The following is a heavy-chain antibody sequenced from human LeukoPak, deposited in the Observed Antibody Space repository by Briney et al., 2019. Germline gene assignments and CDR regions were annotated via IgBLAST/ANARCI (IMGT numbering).Heavy chain of an antibody. CDR2: LYNAGST. CDR3: VRDNDDYKDDDFVYAFDI. D-gene: IGHD4-17*01. J-gene: IGHJ3*02. V-gene: IGHV3-66*01. Sequence: GGSLRLSCVASGFTVSNKYMSWVRQAPGKGLEWVSVLYNAGSTYYADSVRGRFTISRDNAKNSLYLQMNSLRDEDTAVYYCVRDNDDYKDDDFVYAFDIWGQGTMVTVSS. CDR1: GFTVSNKY.